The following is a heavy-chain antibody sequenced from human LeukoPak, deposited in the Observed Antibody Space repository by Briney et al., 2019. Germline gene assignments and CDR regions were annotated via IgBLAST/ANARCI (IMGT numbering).Heavy chain of an antibody. CDR3: AKEEGAWGSESSGTFDY. V-gene: IGHV3-23*01. CDR1: GFTFSSYD. CDR2: ISGSGVST. Sequence: GGSLILSCTAAGFTFSSYDMSWVRQGPGKGLEWVAGISGSGVSTYYADSVKGRFSISRDNSRSTLFLQMNSPRAEDTAVYYCAKEEGAWGSESSGTFDYWGQGTLVTVSS. J-gene: IGHJ4*02. D-gene: IGHD3-10*01.